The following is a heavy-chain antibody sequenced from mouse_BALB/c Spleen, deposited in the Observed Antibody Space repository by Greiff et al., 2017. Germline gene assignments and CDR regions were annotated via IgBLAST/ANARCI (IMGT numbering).Heavy chain of an antibody. CDR3: ARWLLRVYAMDY. D-gene: IGHD2-3*01. CDR1: GFDFSRYW. Sequence: EVKLMESGGGLVQPGGSLKLSCAASGFDFSRYWMSWVRQAPGKGLEWIGEINPDSSTINYTPSLKDKFIISRDNAKNTLYLQMSKVRSEDTALYYCARWLLRVYAMDYWGQGTSVTVSS. CDR2: INPDSSTI. V-gene: IGHV4-1*02. J-gene: IGHJ4*01.